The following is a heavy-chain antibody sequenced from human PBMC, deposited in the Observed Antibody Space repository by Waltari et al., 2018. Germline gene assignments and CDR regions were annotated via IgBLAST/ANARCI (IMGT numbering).Heavy chain of an antibody. D-gene: IGHD4-17*01. J-gene: IGHJ4*02. CDR2: INHSGST. V-gene: IGHV4-34*01. CDR1: GGSFSGYY. CDR3: ARRVRRATVTTGFDY. Sequence: QVQLQQWGAGLLKPSETLSLTCAVYGGSFSGYYWSWIRQPPGKGLEWIGEINHSGSTNYNPSLKSRVTISVDTSKTQFSRKLSSVTAADTAVYYCARRVRRATVTTGFDYWGQGTLVTVSS.